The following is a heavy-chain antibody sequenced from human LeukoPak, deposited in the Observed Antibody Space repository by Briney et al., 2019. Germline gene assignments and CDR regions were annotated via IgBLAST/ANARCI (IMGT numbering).Heavy chain of an antibody. Sequence: SETLSLTCTVSGGSISSYYWSWIRQPPGKGLEWIGYIYYSGSTNYNPSLKSRVTISVDTSKNQFSLKLSSVTAADTAVYYCARETYSGSYYAWFDPWGQGTLVTVSS. CDR1: GGSISSYY. CDR2: IYYSGST. J-gene: IGHJ5*02. CDR3: ARETYSGSYYAWFDP. D-gene: IGHD1-26*01. V-gene: IGHV4-59*12.